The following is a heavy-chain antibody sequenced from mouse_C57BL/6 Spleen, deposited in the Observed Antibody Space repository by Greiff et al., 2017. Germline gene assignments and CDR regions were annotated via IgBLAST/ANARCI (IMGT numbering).Heavy chain of an antibody. D-gene: IGHD3-2*02. CDR2: IYPGDGDT. CDR1: GYAFSSSW. J-gene: IGHJ4*01. V-gene: IGHV1-82*01. CDR3: APQGTMDY. Sequence: VQLQESGPELVKPGASVKISCKASGYAFSSSWMNWVKQRPGKGLEWIGRIYPGDGDTNYNGKFTGKATLTADKSSSTAYMQLSSLTSEDSAVSFCAPQGTMDYWGQVTSVTVSS.